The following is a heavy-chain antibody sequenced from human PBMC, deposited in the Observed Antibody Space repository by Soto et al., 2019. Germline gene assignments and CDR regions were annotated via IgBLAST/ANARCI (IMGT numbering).Heavy chain of an antibody. Sequence: SETLSLTCTVSGGSISSYYWSWIRQPPGKGLEWIGYIYYSGSTNYNPSLKSRVTISVDTSKNQFSLKLSSVTAADTAVYYCGRGWDCSGGSCYPELYYYYYYMDVWGKGTTVTVSS. CDR3: GRGWDCSGGSCYPELYYYYYYMDV. CDR1: GGSISSYY. CDR2: IYYSGST. J-gene: IGHJ6*03. V-gene: IGHV4-59*01. D-gene: IGHD2-15*01.